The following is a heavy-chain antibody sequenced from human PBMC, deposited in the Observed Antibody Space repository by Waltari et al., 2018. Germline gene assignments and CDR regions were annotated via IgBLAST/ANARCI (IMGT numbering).Heavy chain of an antibody. CDR1: GGTFSSYA. D-gene: IGHD6-19*01. CDR2: IIPIFGTA. V-gene: IGHV1-69*01. J-gene: IGHJ6*02. Sequence: QVQLVQSGAEVKKPGSSVKVSCKASGGTFSSYAISWVRQAPGQGLEWMGGIIPIFGTANYAQKFQGRVTSTADESTSTAYMELSSLRSEDTAVYYCATCIAVAGTCYYYGMDVWGQGTTVTVSS. CDR3: ATCIAVAGTCYYYGMDV.